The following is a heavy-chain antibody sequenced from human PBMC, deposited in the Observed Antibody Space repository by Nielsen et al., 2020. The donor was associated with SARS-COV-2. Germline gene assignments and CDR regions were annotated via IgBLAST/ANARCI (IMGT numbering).Heavy chain of an antibody. CDR1: GGSISSYY. Sequence: GSLRLSCTVSGGSISSYYWSWIRQPAGKGLEWIGRIYTSGSTNYNPSLKSRVTMSVDTSKNQFSLKLSSVTAADTAVYYCARVEGYSYGHNAFDIWGQGTMVTVSS. CDR3: ARVEGYSYGHNAFDI. D-gene: IGHD5-18*01. V-gene: IGHV4-4*07. J-gene: IGHJ3*02. CDR2: IYTSGST.